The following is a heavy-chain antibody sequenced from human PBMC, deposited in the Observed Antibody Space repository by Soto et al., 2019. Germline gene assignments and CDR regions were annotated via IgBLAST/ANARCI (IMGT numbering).Heavy chain of an antibody. D-gene: IGHD3-22*01. CDR3: ARDHYYYDSSAYSQGGLDY. V-gene: IGHV3-33*05. CDR2: ISYDGSEK. CDR1: GFAFRNYG. J-gene: IGHJ4*02. Sequence: QVQLVDSGGGVVQPGRSLRLSCVASGFAFRNYGMHWVRQAPGKGLEWVAVISYDGSEKYYGDSVKGRFTISRDDSKNTLYLQMNGLRAEDTAVYYCARDHYYYDSSAYSQGGLDYWVQGTLVTVSS.